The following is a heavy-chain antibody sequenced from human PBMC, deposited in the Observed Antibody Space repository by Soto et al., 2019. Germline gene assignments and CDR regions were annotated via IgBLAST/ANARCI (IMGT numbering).Heavy chain of an antibody. J-gene: IGHJ5*02. Sequence: PXETLSLTCAVSGSPIRSTDYYWSWIRQSPGKGLEWIGYVYYTGSTYYNPSLMSRLTISVDTSKNQFSLKLTSVTAAETAVYYCVRTAREGAVAPHWFDPWGQGTQVTVSS. D-gene: IGHD2-21*02. CDR3: VRTAREGAVAPHWFDP. CDR2: VYYTGST. V-gene: IGHV4-30-4*01. CDR1: GSPIRSTDYY.